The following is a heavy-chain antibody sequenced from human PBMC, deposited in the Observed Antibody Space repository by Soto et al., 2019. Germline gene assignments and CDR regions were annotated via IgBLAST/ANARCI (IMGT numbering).Heavy chain of an antibody. V-gene: IGHV3-23*01. Sequence: GGSLRLSCAASGFTFSSYAMSWVRQAPGKGLEWVSAISGSGGSTYYADSVKGRFTISRDNSKNTLYLQMNSLRAEDTAVYYCAKMGVIEAAGTDYYGMDVWGQGTTVTVSS. J-gene: IGHJ6*02. CDR3: AKMGVIEAAGTDYYGMDV. D-gene: IGHD6-13*01. CDR2: ISGSGGST. CDR1: GFTFSSYA.